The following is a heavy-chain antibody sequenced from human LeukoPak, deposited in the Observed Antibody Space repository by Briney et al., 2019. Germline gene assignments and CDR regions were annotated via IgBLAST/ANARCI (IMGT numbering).Heavy chain of an antibody. D-gene: IGHD2-2*01. CDR3: AKPRGGCSSTSCTSGGYYFDY. CDR2: ISGSGGST. V-gene: IGHV3-23*01. Sequence: PGGSLRLSCAASGFTFSSYAMSWVRQAPGKGLEWVSAISGSGGSTYYADSVKGRFTISRDNSKNTLYLQMNSLRAEDTAVYYCAKPRGGCSSTSCTSGGYYFDYWGQGTLVTVPS. J-gene: IGHJ4*02. CDR1: GFTFSSYA.